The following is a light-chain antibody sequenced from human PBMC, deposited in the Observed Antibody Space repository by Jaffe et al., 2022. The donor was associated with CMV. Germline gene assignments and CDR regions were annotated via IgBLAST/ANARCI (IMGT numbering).Light chain of an antibody. CDR3: LHRTNWPWT. CDR1: QSVSSF. V-gene: IGKV3-11*01. CDR2: AAS. Sequence: EIVLTQSPATLSLSPGERATLSCRASQSVSSFLDWYQHKPGRAPRLLIYAASTRATGIPARFSGSGSGTDFTLTIDSLEPEDFAFYYCLHRTNWPWTFGQGTKVEIK. J-gene: IGKJ1*01.